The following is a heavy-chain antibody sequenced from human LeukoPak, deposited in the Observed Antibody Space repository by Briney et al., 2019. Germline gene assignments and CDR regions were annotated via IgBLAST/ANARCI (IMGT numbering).Heavy chain of an antibody. CDR1: GFTFSSYA. CDR2: INHSGST. J-gene: IGHJ4*02. D-gene: IGHD3-22*01. V-gene: IGHV4-34*01. CDR3: ARGSSITMIVVVITSMYFDY. Sequence: GSLRLSCAASGFTFSSYAMSWVRQPPGKGLEWIGEINHSGSTNYNPSLKSRVTISVDTSKNQFSLKLSSVTAADTAVYYCARGSSITMIVVVITSMYFDYWGQGTLVTVSS.